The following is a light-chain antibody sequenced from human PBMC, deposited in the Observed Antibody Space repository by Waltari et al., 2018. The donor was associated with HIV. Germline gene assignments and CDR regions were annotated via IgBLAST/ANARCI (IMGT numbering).Light chain of an antibody. V-gene: IGKV4-1*01. CDR3: QQYYSTPLT. Sequence: DIVMTQSPDSLVVSLGERATITCKSSQSVLYNSNNKNYLAWYQQKPGQPPKLLIYWASTRESGVPDRFSGSGSGTDFTLTISSLQAEDVAVYYCQQYYSTPLTFGGGTKVEIK. CDR2: WAS. CDR1: QSVLYNSNNKNY. J-gene: IGKJ4*01.